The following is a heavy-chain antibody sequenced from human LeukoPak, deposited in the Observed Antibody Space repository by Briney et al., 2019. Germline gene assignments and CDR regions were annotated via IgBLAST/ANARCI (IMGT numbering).Heavy chain of an antibody. V-gene: IGHV3-30*04. CDR1: GFTFRSYS. J-gene: IGHJ4*02. CDR2: ISFDGSHQ. D-gene: IGHD2-2*01. CDR3: STPLISISSTTYYNYFGY. Sequence: GGSLRLSCVASGFTFRSYSLHWVRQAPGKGLEWVAVISFDGSHQYFADSVKGRFTISRDNSNNTLYLQMNSLRAEDTAVYYCSTPLISISSTTYYNYFGYWGQGALVTGSS.